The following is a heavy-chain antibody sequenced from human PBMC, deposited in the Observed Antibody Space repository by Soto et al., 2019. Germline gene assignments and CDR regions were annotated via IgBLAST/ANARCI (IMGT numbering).Heavy chain of an antibody. V-gene: IGHV1-2*02. Sequence: EASVKVSFTASGYTFTAYYMHWVRQAPGQGLEWMGWINPNSGGTNYAQNFQGRVALTRDTSISTAYMEVSRLRSDDTAVYYCASGYSSSSTSILDFWGQGTPVTVSS. J-gene: IGHJ4*02. CDR1: GYTFTAYY. CDR2: INPNSGGT. CDR3: ASGYSSSSTSILDF. D-gene: IGHD6-6*01.